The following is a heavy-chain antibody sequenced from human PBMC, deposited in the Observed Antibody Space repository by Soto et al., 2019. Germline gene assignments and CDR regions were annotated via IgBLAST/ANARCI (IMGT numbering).Heavy chain of an antibody. CDR3: AKRTVGWYFDL. D-gene: IGHD4-17*01. CDR2: INGSGGST. V-gene: IGHV3-23*01. Sequence: EVQLLESGGGLVQPGGSLRISCAASGFTFSSYAMNWVRQAPGKGLEWVSVINGSGGSTYYADAVKGRFTISRDNSKNTLYLQMNSLRAEDTAVYYCAKRTVGWYFDLWGRGTLVTVSS. J-gene: IGHJ2*01. CDR1: GFTFSSYA.